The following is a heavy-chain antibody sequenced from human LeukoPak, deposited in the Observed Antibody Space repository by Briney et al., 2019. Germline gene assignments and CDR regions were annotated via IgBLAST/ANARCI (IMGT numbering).Heavy chain of an antibody. V-gene: IGHV3-NL1*01. CDR3: TRNSGWYGLS. D-gene: IGHD6-19*01. CDR1: GFIFSSYG. Sequence: GGSLRLSCAASGFIFSSYGMHWVRQAPGKWLEWVSSIDYDGGSGHYADSVKGRFTISRDNSNNTLFLHLNSLRGEDTAVYYCTRNSGWYGLSWGQGTLVTVSS. CDR2: IDYDGGSG. J-gene: IGHJ1*01.